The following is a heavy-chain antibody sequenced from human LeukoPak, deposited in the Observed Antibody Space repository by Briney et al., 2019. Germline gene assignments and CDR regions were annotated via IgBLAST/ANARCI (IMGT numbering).Heavy chain of an antibody. CDR3: ARDLYSSSWDRDYYYYGMDV. V-gene: IGHV3-21*01. J-gene: IGHJ6*02. Sequence: GGSLRLSCAASGFTFSSYSMNWVRQAPGKGRGWVSSISSSSSDIYYADSVKGRFTISRDNAKNSLYLQMNRLRGEDTAVYYCARDLYSSSWDRDYYYYGMDVWGQGTTVTVSS. CDR1: GFTFSSYS. D-gene: IGHD6-13*01. CDR2: ISSSSSDI.